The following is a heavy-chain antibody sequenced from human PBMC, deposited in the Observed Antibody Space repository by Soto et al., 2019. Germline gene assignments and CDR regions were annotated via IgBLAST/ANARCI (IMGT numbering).Heavy chain of an antibody. CDR3: AKDHSVSYIFPPVFDY. Sequence: QLLESGGGLVQPGGSLRLSCAASGFTFSNYAMSWVRQAPGEGLEWVSSINNSGGSTYYADSVKGRFTISRDNSKNALYLQMNSLRAEDTAVYYCAKDHSVSYIFPPVFDYWGQGTLVSVSS. D-gene: IGHD1-26*01. J-gene: IGHJ4*02. CDR1: GFTFSNYA. V-gene: IGHV3-23*01. CDR2: INNSGGST.